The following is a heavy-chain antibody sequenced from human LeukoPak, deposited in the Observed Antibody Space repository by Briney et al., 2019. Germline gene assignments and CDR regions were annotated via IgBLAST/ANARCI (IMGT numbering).Heavy chain of an antibody. D-gene: IGHD6-13*01. CDR2: TYSDGST. Sequence: GGSLRLSCAASGFTVSSNFWTWDRRAPGKGLEWVSITYSDGSTYYADSVKGRFTISRDSSNNTVYLQMNGLRAEDTALYYCASDSEQQVDAPDVWGQGTTVTVSS. V-gene: IGHV3-66*01. J-gene: IGHJ6*02. CDR3: ASDSEQQVDAPDV. CDR1: GFTVSSNF.